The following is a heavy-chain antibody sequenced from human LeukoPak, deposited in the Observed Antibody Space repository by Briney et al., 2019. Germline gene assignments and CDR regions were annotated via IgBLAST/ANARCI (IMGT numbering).Heavy chain of an antibody. CDR3: ATGGTRGAYYGMDV. V-gene: IGHV1-69*04. J-gene: IGHJ6*02. Sequence: SVKVSCKASGGTLSSYAISWVRQAPGQGLEWMGRIIPILGIANYAQKFQGRVTITADKSTSTAYMELSSLRSEDTAVYYCATGGTRGAYYGMDVWGQGTTVTVSS. CDR1: GGTLSSYA. D-gene: IGHD7-27*01. CDR2: IIPILGIA.